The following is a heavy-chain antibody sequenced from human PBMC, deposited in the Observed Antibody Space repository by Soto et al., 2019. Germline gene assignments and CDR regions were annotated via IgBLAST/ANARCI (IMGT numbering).Heavy chain of an antibody. J-gene: IGHJ6*03. CDR3: ETTLDYGHMDV. CDR1: GDSVSNQY. D-gene: IGHD3-16*01. CDR2: IYRSGSS. Sequence: SETLSLTCTVSGDSVSNQYWSLIRRPPGRGLEWIGYIYRSGSSKYNPFLKSRRTISVDTSKNQFSLNLSSLTAPDTAVYYCETTLDYGHMDVWGNGTTVTVSS. V-gene: IGHV4-4*09.